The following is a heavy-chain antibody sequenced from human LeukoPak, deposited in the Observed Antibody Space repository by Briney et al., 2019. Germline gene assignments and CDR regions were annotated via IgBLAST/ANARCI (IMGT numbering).Heavy chain of an antibody. J-gene: IGHJ4*02. CDR2: INHSGST. CDR3: ARTRPVATTRTPFDY. CDR1: GGSFSGYY. V-gene: IGHV4-34*01. Sequence: SETLSLTCAVYGGSFSGYYWSWIRQPPGKGLEWIGEINHSGSTNYNPSLKSRVTISVDTSKSQFSLNLSSVTAADTAVYYCARTRPVATTRTPFDYWGQGTLVTVSS. D-gene: IGHD5-12*01.